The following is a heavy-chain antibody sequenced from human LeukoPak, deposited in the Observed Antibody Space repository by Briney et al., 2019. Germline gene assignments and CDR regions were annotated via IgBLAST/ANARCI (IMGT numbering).Heavy chain of an antibody. V-gene: IGHV4-4*07. D-gene: IGHD5/OR15-5a*01. CDR3: ARDLRASYYYYYMDV. CDR2: IYASGSA. J-gene: IGHJ6*03. Sequence: PSETLSLTCSVSGGSISSYFWSWIRQPAGKGLEWIGRIYASGSAIYNRSLKSRVTMSVDTSKNQFSLRLSSVTAADTAVYYCARDLRASYYYYYMDVWGRGTTVTVSS. CDR1: GGSISSYF.